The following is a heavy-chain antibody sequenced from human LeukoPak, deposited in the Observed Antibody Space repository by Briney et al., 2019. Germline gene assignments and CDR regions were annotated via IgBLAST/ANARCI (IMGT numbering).Heavy chain of an antibody. CDR1: GGSFRGYY. CDR3: AREKGRITMVRGVRVFDY. V-gene: IGHV4-34*01. CDR2: IKHSGST. D-gene: IGHD3-10*01. J-gene: IGHJ4*02. Sequence: PSETLSLTCAVYGGSFRGYYWSWIRQPPGKGLEWIGEIKHSGSTNYNPSLKSRVTISVDTSKNQFSLKLSSVTAADTAVYYCAREKGRITMVRGVRVFDYWGQGTPVTVSS.